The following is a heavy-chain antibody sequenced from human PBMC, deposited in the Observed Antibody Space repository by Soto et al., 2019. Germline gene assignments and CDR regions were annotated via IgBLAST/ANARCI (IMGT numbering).Heavy chain of an antibody. CDR1: GGSFSGYC. D-gene: IGHD3-10*01. Sequence: SETLSLTCAVYGGSFSGYCRSWIRQPPGKGLEWIGEINHSGSTNYNPSLKSRVNISVDTSKNQFSLKLSSVTVADMAVYYCARSLLWFGELSVYWGQGTLVTVSS. J-gene: IGHJ4*02. CDR3: ARSLLWFGELSVY. CDR2: INHSGST. V-gene: IGHV4-34*01.